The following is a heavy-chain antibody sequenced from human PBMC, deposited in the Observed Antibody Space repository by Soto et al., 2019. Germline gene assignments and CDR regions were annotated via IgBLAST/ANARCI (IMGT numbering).Heavy chain of an antibody. CDR3: ARLAKIFVTYYYGMDV. Sequence: ASVKVSCKASGGTFSSYAISWVRQAPGQGLEWMGGIIPIFGTANYAQKFQGRVTITADKSTSTAYMELSSLRSEDTAVYYCARLAKIFVTYYYGMDVWGQGTTVTVSS. CDR1: GGTFSSYA. V-gene: IGHV1-69*06. D-gene: IGHD5-12*01. CDR2: IIPIFGTA. J-gene: IGHJ6*02.